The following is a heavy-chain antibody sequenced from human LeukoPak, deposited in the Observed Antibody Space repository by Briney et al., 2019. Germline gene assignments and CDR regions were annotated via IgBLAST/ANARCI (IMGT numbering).Heavy chain of an antibody. CDR2: IYPGDSDT. J-gene: IGHJ3*02. CDR1: GYSFTSYW. V-gene: IGHV5-51*01. D-gene: IGHD3-22*01. CDR3: ARFRLDYYYDDAFDI. Sequence: GESLKISCKGSGYSFTSYWIGWVRQMPGKGLEWMGIIYPGDSDTRYSPSFQGQVTISADKSISTAYLQWSSLKASDTAMYYCARFRLDYYYDDAFDIWGQGTMVTVSS.